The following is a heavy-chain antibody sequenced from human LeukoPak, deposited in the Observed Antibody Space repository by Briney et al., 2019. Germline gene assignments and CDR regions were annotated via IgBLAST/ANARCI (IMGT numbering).Heavy chain of an antibody. D-gene: IGHD2-15*01. CDR1: GYTFSNCG. CDR3: AKDFYNSGGRWYDCFDI. Sequence: ASVKVSCKASGYTFSNCGISWVRHAHGPGLELMGWSSGYNDDTHYAQKFQGRVTMTTDTSTNTAYMDLRSLRSDDTAMYYCAKDFYNSGGRWYDCFDIWGQGTMVTVSS. J-gene: IGHJ3*02. V-gene: IGHV1-18*01. CDR2: SSGYNDDT.